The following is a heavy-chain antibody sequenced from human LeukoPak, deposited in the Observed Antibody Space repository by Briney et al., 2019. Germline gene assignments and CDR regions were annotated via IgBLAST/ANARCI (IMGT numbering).Heavy chain of an antibody. J-gene: IGHJ6*02. CDR2: IKQDGGEK. V-gene: IGHV3-7*01. Sequence: GGSLTLSCAASGFTFSGYWMSWLRQAPGKGLEWVANIKQDGGEKYYVDSVKGRFTISRDNAKNSLYLQMNSLRAEETAVYYCARDFKMLWFGEPHYYGMDVWGQGTTVTVSS. CDR1: GFTFSGYW. D-gene: IGHD3-10*01. CDR3: ARDFKMLWFGEPHYYGMDV.